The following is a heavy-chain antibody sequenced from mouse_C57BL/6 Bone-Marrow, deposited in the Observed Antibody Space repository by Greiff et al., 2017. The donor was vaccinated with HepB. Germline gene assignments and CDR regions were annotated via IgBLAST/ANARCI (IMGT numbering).Heavy chain of an antibody. J-gene: IGHJ4*01. Sequence: EVHLVESGGGLVKPGGSLKLSCAASGFTLGSYAMSWVRQPPEKRLEWVATISDGGSYTYYPDNGKGRFTISRDNAKNNLYLQMSHLKSEDTAMYYCARVTITTVVAEDYWGQGTSVTVSS. CDR2: ISDGGSYT. CDR1: GFTLGSYA. D-gene: IGHD1-1*01. CDR3: ARVTITTVVAEDY. V-gene: IGHV5-4*01.